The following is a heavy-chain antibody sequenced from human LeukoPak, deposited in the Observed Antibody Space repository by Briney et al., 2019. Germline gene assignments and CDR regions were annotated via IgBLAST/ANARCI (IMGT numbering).Heavy chain of an antibody. D-gene: IGHD2-8*02. CDR3: ASHYCSAGSCYFDG. J-gene: IGHJ4*02. Sequence: PGGSLRLSCVVSGFSISYNYMSWVRQAPGKGLEWVSLIYSAGDSCYADSVKGRFIISKDNSKNTVYLQMNRLRPEDTAVYYCASHYCSAGSCYFDGWGQGTLVAVSS. CDR1: GFSISYNY. CDR2: IYSAGDS. V-gene: IGHV3-53*01.